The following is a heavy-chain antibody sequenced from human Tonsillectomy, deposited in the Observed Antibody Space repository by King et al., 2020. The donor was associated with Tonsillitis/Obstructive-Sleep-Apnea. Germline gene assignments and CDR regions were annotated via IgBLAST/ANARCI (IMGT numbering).Heavy chain of an antibody. CDR1: GYTFANYG. CDR2: ISAYNGYT. J-gene: IGHJ4*02. CDR3: ARNSMSHYYDSSGYYTFKY. Sequence: VQLVESGAEVKKPGASVKVSCKASGYTFANYGISWVRQAPGQGLEWVGWISAYNGYTNYAQMPQGRVTMTTDTSTSTAYMELTSLRSDYTAVYYCARNSMSHYYDSSGYYTFKYWGQGTLVTVSS. D-gene: IGHD3-22*01. V-gene: IGHV1-18*01.